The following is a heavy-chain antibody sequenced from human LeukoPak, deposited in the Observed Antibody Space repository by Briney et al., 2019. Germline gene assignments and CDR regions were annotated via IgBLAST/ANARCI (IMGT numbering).Heavy chain of an antibody. V-gene: IGHV3-30*02. CDR3: ATHYYASGNYYNPIFY. CDR2: IRYDESDK. D-gene: IGHD3-10*01. J-gene: IGHJ4*02. Sequence: GRSLRLSCAASGFTFSRYGMHWVRQAPGKGLEWVAFIRYDESDKKYKDSVKGRFTVSKDNSKNTLSLQMHSLRVEDTAVYYCATHYYASGNYYNPIFYWGQGALVTVPS. CDR1: GFTFSRYG.